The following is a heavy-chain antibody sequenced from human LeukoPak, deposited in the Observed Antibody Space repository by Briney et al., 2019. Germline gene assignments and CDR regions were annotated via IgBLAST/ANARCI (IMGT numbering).Heavy chain of an antibody. V-gene: IGHV3-48*03. D-gene: IGHD3-10*02. J-gene: IGHJ6*04. CDR2: ISSSGSTI. CDR3: AELGITMIGGV. CDR1: GFTFSSYE. Sequence: PGGSLRLSCAASGFTFSSYEMSWVRQAPGKGLEGVSYISSSGSTIYYADSVKCRFTIYRDNAENLLYLPMHSLRDEDTAVYYCAELGITMIGGVWGKGTTVTISS.